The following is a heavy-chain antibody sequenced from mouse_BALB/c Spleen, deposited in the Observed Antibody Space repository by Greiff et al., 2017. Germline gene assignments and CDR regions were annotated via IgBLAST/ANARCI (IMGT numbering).Heavy chain of an antibody. J-gene: IGHJ4*01. D-gene: IGHD1-2*01. V-gene: IGHV5-17*02. Sequence: EVMLVESGGGLVQPGGSRKLSCAASGFTFSSFGMHWVRQAPEKGLEWVAYISSGSSTIYYADTVKGRFTISRDNPKNTLFLQMTSLRSEDTAMYYCARDDGNGNAMDYWGQGTSVTVSS. CDR3: ARDDGNGNAMDY. CDR1: GFTFSSFG. CDR2: ISSGSSTI.